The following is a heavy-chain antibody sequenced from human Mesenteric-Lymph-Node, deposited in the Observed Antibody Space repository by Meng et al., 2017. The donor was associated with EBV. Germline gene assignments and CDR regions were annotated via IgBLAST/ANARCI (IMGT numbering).Heavy chain of an antibody. Sequence: QVQLQQWGAGLLNPSETLSRTCAVYGGSFIGYDWSWIRQPPGKGLEWIGEINHSGSTNYNPSLTSRVTISVDTSKIQFSLKLSSVTAADTAVYYCARGEKGPIDYWGQGTLVTVSS. CDR1: GGSFIGYD. CDR2: INHSGST. J-gene: IGHJ4*02. V-gene: IGHV4-34*01. CDR3: ARGEKGPIDY.